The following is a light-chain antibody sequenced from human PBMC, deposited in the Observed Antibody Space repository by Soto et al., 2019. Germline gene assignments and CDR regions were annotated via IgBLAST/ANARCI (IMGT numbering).Light chain of an antibody. CDR3: MLYMGSGIYV. V-gene: IGLV8-61*01. CDR1: SGSVSSGYY. J-gene: IGLJ1*01. CDR2: NTN. Sequence: QTVVTQEPSFSVSPGGTVTLTCGLSSGSVSSGYYPSWYQRTPGQSPRPLMYNTNTRSSGVPDRFSGSILGDKAALTITAAQADDESEYYCMLYMGSGIYVFGTGTKLTVL.